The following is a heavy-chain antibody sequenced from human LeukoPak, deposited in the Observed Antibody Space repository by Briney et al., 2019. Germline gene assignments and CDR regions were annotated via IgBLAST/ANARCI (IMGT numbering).Heavy chain of an antibody. V-gene: IGHV3-23*01. Sequence: GGSLRLSCAASGFTFTSQGMAWVRQAPAKGLEWVSAITGSGDNTYYADSVKGRFTISRNNSKNTLYLQMNSLSAEDTAVYYCARMQGYFDLWGRGTLVTVSS. CDR3: ARMQGYFDL. J-gene: IGHJ2*01. CDR2: ITGSGDNT. CDR1: GFTFTSQG.